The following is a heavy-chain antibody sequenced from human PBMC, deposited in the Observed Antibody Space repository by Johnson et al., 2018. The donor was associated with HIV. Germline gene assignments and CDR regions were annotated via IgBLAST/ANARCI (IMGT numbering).Heavy chain of an antibody. J-gene: IGHJ3*02. Sequence: VQLVESGGGVVQPGRSLRLSCAASGFTFDDYAMNWVRQAPGKGLEWVSGINWNGGNTGYADSVKGRFTISRDNAKNSLNLQMNSLRAEDTALYYCARRAGYSGQWLVQTVDAFDIWGQGAMVTVSS. CDR2: INWNGGNT. V-gene: IGHV3-20*04. CDR3: ARRAGYSGQWLVQTVDAFDI. CDR1: GFTFDDYA. D-gene: IGHD6-19*01.